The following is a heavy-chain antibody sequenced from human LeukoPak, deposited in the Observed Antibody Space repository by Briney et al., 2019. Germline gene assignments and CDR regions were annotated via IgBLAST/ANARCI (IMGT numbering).Heavy chain of an antibody. J-gene: IGHJ4*02. D-gene: IGHD3-22*01. CDR3: ARDRAGGACYYDSSGYSY. V-gene: IGHV3-48*01. CDR2: ISSSSSTI. Sequence: PGGSLRLSCAASGFTFSSYSMNWVRQAPGKGLEWIAYISSSSSTIYYADSVEGRFTISRDNAKDSLYLQMHSLRAEDTAVYYCARDRAGGACYYDSSGYSYGGQGTLVTVSS. CDR1: GFTFSSYS.